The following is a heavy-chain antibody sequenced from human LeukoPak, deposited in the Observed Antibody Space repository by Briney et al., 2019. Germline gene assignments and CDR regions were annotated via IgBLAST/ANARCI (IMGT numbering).Heavy chain of an antibody. Sequence: SETLSLTCTVSGGSISSYYWSWIRQPPGKGLEWIGYIYYSGSTNYNPSLKSQLTISVDASKNQFSLKLSSVTAADTAVYYCARQGSNWNYESWGQGILVTVSS. CDR1: GGSISSYY. CDR2: IYYSGST. J-gene: IGHJ5*02. CDR3: ARQGSNWNYES. D-gene: IGHD1-7*01. V-gene: IGHV4-59*08.